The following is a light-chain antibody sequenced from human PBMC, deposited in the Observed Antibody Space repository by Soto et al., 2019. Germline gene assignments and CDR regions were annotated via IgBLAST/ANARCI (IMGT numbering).Light chain of an antibody. V-gene: IGKV1-5*01. CDR2: AAS. J-gene: IGKJ4*01. Sequence: DIQMTQSPSTLSASVRDRVVITCRASQSINRWVAWYQHKPGTAPRLLVYAASSLQTGVPSRFSGSGSGTDFTLTISLLQAEDFATYYCQQYANYPLAFGGGTRVEIK. CDR1: QSINRW. CDR3: QQYANYPLA.